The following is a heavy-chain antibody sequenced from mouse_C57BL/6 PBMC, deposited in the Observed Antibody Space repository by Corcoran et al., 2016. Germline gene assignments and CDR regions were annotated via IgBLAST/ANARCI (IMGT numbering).Heavy chain of an antibody. J-gene: IGHJ1*03. V-gene: IGHV3-6*01. CDR2: ISYDGSN. CDR1: GYSITSGYY. CDR3: AREGDGSSYDWYFDV. D-gene: IGHD1-1*01. Sequence: DVQLQESGPGLVKPSQSLSLTCSVTGYSITSGYYWNWIRQFPGNKLEWMGYISYDGSNNYNPSLKNRISITRDTSKNQFFLELNSVTTEDTATYYCAREGDGSSYDWYFDVWGTGTTVTVSS.